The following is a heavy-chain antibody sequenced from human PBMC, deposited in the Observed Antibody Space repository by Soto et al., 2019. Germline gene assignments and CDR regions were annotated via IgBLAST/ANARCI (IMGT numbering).Heavy chain of an antibody. D-gene: IGHD2-8*01. CDR3: ARDAPYCTNGVCYYFDY. CDR2: INAGNGNT. CDR1: GYTFTSYA. V-gene: IGHV1-3*01. J-gene: IGHJ4*02. Sequence: GASVKVSCKASGYTFTSYARHWVRQAPGQRLEWMGWINAGNGNTKYSQKFQGRVTITRDTSASTAYMELSSLRSEDTAVYYCARDAPYCTNGVCYYFDYWGQGTLVTVSS.